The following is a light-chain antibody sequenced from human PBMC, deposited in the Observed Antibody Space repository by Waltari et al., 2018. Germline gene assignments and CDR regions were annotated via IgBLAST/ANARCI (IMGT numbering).Light chain of an antibody. V-gene: IGKV3-11*01. CDR1: QSVSSY. Sequence: EIVLTQSPATLSLSPGERATLSCRASQSVSSYLAWYQQKPGQAPRRLIYDASNRATGIPARFSGSGSGTDFTLTISSLEPEDFAVYYCQQRSNWPPMYTVGPGTKLEIK. CDR2: DAS. CDR3: QQRSNWPPMYT. J-gene: IGKJ2*01.